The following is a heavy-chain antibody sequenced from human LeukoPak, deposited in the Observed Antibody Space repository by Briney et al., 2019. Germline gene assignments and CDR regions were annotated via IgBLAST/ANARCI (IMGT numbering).Heavy chain of an antibody. V-gene: IGHV3-23*01. CDR3: ARDAGLYYFGY. CDR2: ISGSGDNT. CDR1: GFTFSSYA. D-gene: IGHD6-25*01. Sequence: GGSLRLSCAASGFTFSSYAMSWVRQAPGKGLEWVSGISGSGDNTYYADSVKGRFTISRDNSKNTLYLQMNSLRAEDAAVYYCARDAGLYYFGYWGQGTLVTVSS. J-gene: IGHJ4*02.